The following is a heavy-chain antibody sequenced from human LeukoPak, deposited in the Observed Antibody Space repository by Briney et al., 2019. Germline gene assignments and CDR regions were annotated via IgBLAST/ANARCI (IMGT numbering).Heavy chain of an antibody. CDR2: ITNSSRYT. J-gene: IGHJ4*02. V-gene: IGHV3-21*04. D-gene: IGHD4-17*01. Sequence: GGSLRLSCAASGFIFSNYIMNWVRQAPGKGLEWVSSITNSSRYTYYADSVKGRFTISRDNSKNTLSLQMNNLRAEDTALYYCAKDSSVPYGITDWGQGTLVTVSS. CDR1: GFIFSNYI. CDR3: AKDSSVPYGITD.